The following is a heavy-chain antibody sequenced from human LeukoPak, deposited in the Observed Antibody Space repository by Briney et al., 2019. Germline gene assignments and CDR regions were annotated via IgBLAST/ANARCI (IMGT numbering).Heavy chain of an antibody. V-gene: IGHV4-61*02. CDR2: IYTSGST. Sequence: SETLSLTCTVSGGSISSGSYYWSWIRQPAGKGLEWIGRIYTSGSTNYNPSLKSRVTISVDTSKNQFSLKLSSVTAADTAVYYCARESGSSWGYNWFDPWGQGTLVTVSS. CDR1: GGSISSGSYY. CDR3: ARESGSSWGYNWFDP. J-gene: IGHJ5*02. D-gene: IGHD6-13*01.